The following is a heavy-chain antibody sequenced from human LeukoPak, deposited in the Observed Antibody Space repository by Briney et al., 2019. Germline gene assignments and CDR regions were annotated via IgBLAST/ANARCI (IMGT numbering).Heavy chain of an antibody. D-gene: IGHD3-22*01. CDR2: IGSKTYGGTT. CDR1: GFPFGDYT. J-gene: IGHJ4*02. CDR3: TREKSYYYDTSGSDY. Sequence: GGSLRLSCTASGFPFGDYTMSWFRQAPGKGLEWVGFIGSKTYGGTTEYAASVKGRFTMPRDDSKSIAYLQLNSLKTEDTAVYYCTREKSYYYDTSGSDYWGQGTLVTVSS. V-gene: IGHV3-49*03.